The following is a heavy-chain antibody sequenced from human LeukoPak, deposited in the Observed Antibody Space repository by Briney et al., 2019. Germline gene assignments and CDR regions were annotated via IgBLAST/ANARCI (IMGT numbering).Heavy chain of an antibody. J-gene: IGHJ6*03. CDR1: RGTFSSYT. Sequence: SLKVSCKASRGTFSSYTISWVRQAPGQGLEWMGRIIPILGIANYAQKLQGRVTITADKSTSTAYMQLSSLRSEDTAVYYCARGTIVVSDYYYMDVWGKGTTVTVSS. V-gene: IGHV1-69*02. CDR3: ARGTIVVSDYYYMDV. D-gene: IGHD2-2*01. CDR2: IIPILGIA.